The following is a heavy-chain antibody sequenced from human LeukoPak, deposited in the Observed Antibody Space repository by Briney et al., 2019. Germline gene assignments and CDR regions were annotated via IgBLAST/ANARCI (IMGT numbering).Heavy chain of an antibody. Sequence: GASVKVSCKASGYTFTSYYMHWVRQAPGQGLEWMGIINPSGGSTSYAQKFQGRVTMTRDTSISTAYMELSRLRSDDTAVYYCARVPSGSYDSLDYWGQGTLVTVSS. D-gene: IGHD1-26*01. CDR2: INPSGGST. CDR3: ARVPSGSYDSLDY. J-gene: IGHJ4*02. CDR1: GYTFTSYY. V-gene: IGHV1-46*01.